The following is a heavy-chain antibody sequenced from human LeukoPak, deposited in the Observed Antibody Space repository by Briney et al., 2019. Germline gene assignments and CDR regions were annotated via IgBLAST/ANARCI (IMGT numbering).Heavy chain of an antibody. CDR3: ARWASISREPGGFFDH. CDR2: FCLGRDT. CDR1: GDSVTNDFF. J-gene: IGHJ4*02. D-gene: IGHD1-14*01. V-gene: IGHV4-38-2*02. Sequence: SETLSLTCTVSGDSVTNDFFWGWARQPPGKELEWIGSFCLGRDTYYRPSLKSRVTISVDTSKNQFSLNLNSVTAADTAVYYCARWASISREPGGFFDHWGQGTLVTVSS.